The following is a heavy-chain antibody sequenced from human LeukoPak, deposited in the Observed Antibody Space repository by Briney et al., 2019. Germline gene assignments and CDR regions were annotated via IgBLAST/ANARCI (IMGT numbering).Heavy chain of an antibody. CDR2: IWYDGSNK. CDR1: GFTFSSYW. Sequence: GGSLRLSCAASGFTFSSYWMHWVRQAPGKGLEWVAVIWYDGSNKYYADSVKGRFTISRDNSKNTLYLQMNSLRAEDTAVYYCARGHYYDSSGPFDYWGQGTLVTVSS. CDR3: ARGHYYDSSGPFDY. V-gene: IGHV3-33*08. J-gene: IGHJ4*02. D-gene: IGHD3-22*01.